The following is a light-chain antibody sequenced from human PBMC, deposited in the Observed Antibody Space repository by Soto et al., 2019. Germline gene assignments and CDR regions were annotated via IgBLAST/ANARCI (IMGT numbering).Light chain of an antibody. V-gene: IGKV1-5*03. CDR2: EAS. CDR3: QRYNDYPLT. Sequence: DIQMTQSPSTLSASIGDRVTITCRASQSINSRLAWYQQKPGQAPKLLVYEASILQSGVPSRFSGSGSGTEFALTISSLQPDDFAAYYCQRYNDYPLTFGGGTRVEIK. CDR1: QSINSR. J-gene: IGKJ4*01.